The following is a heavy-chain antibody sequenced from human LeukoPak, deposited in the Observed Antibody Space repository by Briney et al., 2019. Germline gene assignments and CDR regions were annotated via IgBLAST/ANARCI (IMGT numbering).Heavy chain of an antibody. D-gene: IGHD1-26*01. CDR1: GFTFSSHW. Sequence: GGSLRLSCAASGFTFSSHWMFWVRQAPGKGLEWVANINQGGSEKYYVDSVRGRFAISRDNSKNTVYLQMDSLRGEDMAVYYCTRDGGSFCDFDYWGQGALVTVSS. CDR2: INQGGSEK. J-gene: IGHJ4*02. CDR3: TRDGGSFCDFDY. V-gene: IGHV3-7*01.